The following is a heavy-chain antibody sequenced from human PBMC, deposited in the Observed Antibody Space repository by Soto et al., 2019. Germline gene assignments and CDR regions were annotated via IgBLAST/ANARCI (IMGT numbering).Heavy chain of an antibody. V-gene: IGHV1-69*13. CDR1: GGTFSSYA. CDR2: IIPIFGTA. D-gene: IGHD2-15*01. J-gene: IGHJ6*02. CDR3: AVVVVAATDPPYYYGMDV. Sequence: ASVKVSCKASGGTFSSYAISWLRQSPGQGLEWMGGIIPIFGTANYAQKFQGRVTITADESTSTAYMELSSLRSEDTAVYYCAVVVVAATDPPYYYGMDVWGQGTTVTVSS.